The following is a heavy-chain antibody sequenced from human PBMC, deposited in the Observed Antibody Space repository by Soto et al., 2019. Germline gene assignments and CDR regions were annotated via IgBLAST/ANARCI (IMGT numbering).Heavy chain of an antibody. V-gene: IGHV3-7*05. J-gene: IGHJ4*02. Sequence: EVQLVESGGGLVQSGGSLRLSCAASGFTFSSYWMSWVRQGPGKGPEWVANIKQDGSEKYYVDSVKGRFTISRDNAKNSLYLQMTSLRADDQAVYHCAKSLSAIPGDSWGQGTLVTVSS. CDR3: AKSLSAIPGDS. CDR1: GFTFSSYW. CDR2: IKQDGSEK. D-gene: IGHD2-2*01.